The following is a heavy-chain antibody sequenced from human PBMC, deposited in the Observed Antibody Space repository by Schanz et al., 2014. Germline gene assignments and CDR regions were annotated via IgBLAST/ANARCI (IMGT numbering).Heavy chain of an antibody. CDR3: ARGGYSSGWYDRDIAHFDY. D-gene: IGHD6-19*01. CDR2: INGYNGHT. CDR1: GYNITSND. V-gene: IGHV1-18*01. J-gene: IGHJ4*02. Sequence: QVQLLQSGAEVKKPGASVKVSCKASGYNITSNDVTWVRQATGQGLEWMGWINGYNGHTLYAQKFQGRVTMTTDTSTSTAYMELRSLRSDDTAVYYCARGGYSSGWYDRDIAHFDYWGQGTLVTVSS.